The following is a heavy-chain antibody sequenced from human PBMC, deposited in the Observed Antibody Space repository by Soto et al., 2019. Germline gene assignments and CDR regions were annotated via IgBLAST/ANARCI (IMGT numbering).Heavy chain of an antibody. Sequence: GGSLRLSCAASGFTFSDYYMSWIRQAPGKGLEWVSYISSSGSTIYYADSVKGRFTISRDNAKNSLYLQMNSLRAEDTAVYYCARGYTSGTYNWFDPWGQGTLVTVSS. V-gene: IGHV3-11*01. CDR2: ISSSGSTI. CDR3: ARGYTSGTYNWFDP. CDR1: GFTFSDYY. J-gene: IGHJ5*02. D-gene: IGHD3-10*01.